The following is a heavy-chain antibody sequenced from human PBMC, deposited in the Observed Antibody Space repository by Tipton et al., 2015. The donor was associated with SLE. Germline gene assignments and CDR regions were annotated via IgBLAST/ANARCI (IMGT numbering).Heavy chain of an antibody. Sequence: SLRLSCATSGFTLSSYWMAWLRQTPGKGLEWVANINHEGTEKFYANSLKGRVTISRDNARNSLYLQMNSLRAEDTAVYYCAREQLLVAGIGAFDIWGQGTMVTVSS. V-gene: IGHV3-7*03. D-gene: IGHD6-19*01. J-gene: IGHJ3*02. CDR3: AREQLLVAGIGAFDI. CDR1: GFTLSSYW. CDR2: INHEGTEK.